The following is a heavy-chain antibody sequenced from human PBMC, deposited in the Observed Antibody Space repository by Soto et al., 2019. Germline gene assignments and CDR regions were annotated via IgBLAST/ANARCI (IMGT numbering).Heavy chain of an antibody. CDR1: SGSISSSNW. CDR2: IYHSGST. Sequence: QVQLQESGPGLVKPSGTLSLTCAVSSGSISSSNWWSWVRQPPGKGLEWIGEIYHSGSTNYDPSLKCLVPISVDKSKNQFSLKLSSVTAADTAVYYCARAKRGYYDYWGQGTLVTVSS. D-gene: IGHD1-26*01. CDR3: ARAKRGYYDY. V-gene: IGHV4-4*02. J-gene: IGHJ4*02.